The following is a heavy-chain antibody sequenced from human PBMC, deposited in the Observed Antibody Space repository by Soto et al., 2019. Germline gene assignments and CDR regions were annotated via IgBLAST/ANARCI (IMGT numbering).Heavy chain of an antibody. CDR3: ARTPFTSVRGVIIHFDY. Sequence: SETLSLTCAVYGGSFSGYYLSWIRQPPGKGLEWIGEINHSGSTNYNPSLKSRVTISVDTSKNQFSLKLSSVTAADTAVYYCARTPFTSVRGVIIHFDYWGQGTLVTVSS. J-gene: IGHJ4*02. CDR2: INHSGST. D-gene: IGHD3-10*01. V-gene: IGHV4-34*01. CDR1: GGSFSGYY.